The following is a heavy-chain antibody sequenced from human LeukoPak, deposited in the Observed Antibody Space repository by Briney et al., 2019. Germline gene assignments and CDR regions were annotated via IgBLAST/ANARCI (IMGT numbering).Heavy chain of an antibody. CDR1: GFTFSSYA. J-gene: IGHJ4*02. CDR2: ISGSGGST. CDR3: ATGRDTAMVRLDY. Sequence: GGSLRLSCAASGFTFSSYAMSWVRQAPGKGLEWVSAISGSGGSTYYADSVKGRFTISRDNSKNTMYLQMNSLRAEDTAVYFCATGRDTAMVRLDYWGQGTLVTVSS. D-gene: IGHD5-18*01. V-gene: IGHV3-23*01.